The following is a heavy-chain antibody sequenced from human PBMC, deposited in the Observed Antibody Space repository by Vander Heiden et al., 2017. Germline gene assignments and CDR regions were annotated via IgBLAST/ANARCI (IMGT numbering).Heavy chain of an antibody. V-gene: IGHV3-7*01. CDR3: ARIRSGLQFGDAFDI. D-gene: IGHD6-19*01. J-gene: IGHJ3*02. CDR2: IKENGRER. Sequence: EAQLVESGGGLVQPGGSLRLSCAASGFTFSSYWMIWVRPAPGKGLEWVANIKENGRERYYVDSLKGRFTISRDNAKDSLYLQMSSLRVEDTAVYFCARIRSGLQFGDAFDIWGQGTLVTVSS. CDR1: GFTFSSYW.